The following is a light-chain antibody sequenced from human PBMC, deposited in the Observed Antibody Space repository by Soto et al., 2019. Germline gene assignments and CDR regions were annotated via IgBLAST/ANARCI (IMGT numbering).Light chain of an antibody. V-gene: IGKV3-15*01. Sequence: EIMMTQSPATVSVSPGERATLSCRASQSIRTNVAWYQQKPGQALRLLIYDASTRATGLSSRFSGSGSGTEFSLTISSLQSEDVAIYYCHQYNEWPPLTFGGGTRLEI. J-gene: IGKJ4*01. CDR3: HQYNEWPPLT. CDR1: QSIRTN. CDR2: DAS.